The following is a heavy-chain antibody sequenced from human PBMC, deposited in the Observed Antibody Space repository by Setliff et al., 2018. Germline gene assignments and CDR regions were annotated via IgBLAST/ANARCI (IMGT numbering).Heavy chain of an antibody. CDR3: ARAHCIGGYCYYGYFQY. CDR1: GYTFTNNY. CDR2: INPSGGYT. V-gene: IGHV1-46*01. Sequence: ASVKVSCKASGYTFTNNYIHWVRQAPGQGLEWLGLINPSGGYTNYAQKFQDRITPTRDTPTNTLYTELGSLRSEDTAVYFCARAHCIGGYCYYGYFQYWGQGTLVTVSS. D-gene: IGHD2-21*02. J-gene: IGHJ1*01.